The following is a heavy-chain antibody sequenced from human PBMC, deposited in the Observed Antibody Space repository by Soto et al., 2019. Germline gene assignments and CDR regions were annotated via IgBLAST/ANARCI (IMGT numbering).Heavy chain of an antibody. CDR1: GGSISSGGYY. V-gene: IGHV4-31*03. J-gene: IGHJ5*02. CDR3: ARGIAAAGTWFDP. D-gene: IGHD6-13*01. CDR2: IYYSGST. Sequence: QVQLQESGPGLVKPSQTLSLTCTVSGGSISSGGYYWSWIRQHPGKVLEWIGYIYYSGSTYYNPSLKSRVTISVDTSKNQFSLKLSSVTAADTAVYYCARGIAAAGTWFDPWGQGTLVTVSS.